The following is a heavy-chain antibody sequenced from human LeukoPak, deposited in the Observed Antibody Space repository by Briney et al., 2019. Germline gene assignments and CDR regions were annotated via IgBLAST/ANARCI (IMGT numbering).Heavy chain of an antibody. CDR2: ISGSGGST. J-gene: IGHJ4*02. V-gene: IGHV3-23*01. Sequence: GGSLRLSCAASGFTFSTYAMTWVRQAPGKGLERVSVISGSGGSTYYADSVKGRFTLSRDNSQNTLYLQMNSLRAEDTAVYYCAKSTGGVVVVAADYWGQGTLVTVSS. CDR1: GFTFSTYA. D-gene: IGHD2-15*01. CDR3: AKSTGGVVVVAADY.